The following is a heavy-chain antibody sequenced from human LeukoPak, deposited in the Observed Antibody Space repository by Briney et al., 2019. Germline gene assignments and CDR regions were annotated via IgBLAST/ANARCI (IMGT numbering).Heavy chain of an antibody. CDR2: IYSGGYT. J-gene: IGHJ4*02. D-gene: IGHD5-24*01. V-gene: IGHV3-53*01. CDR1: GFTVSSSY. Sequence: GGSLRLSCAAAGFTVSSSYMIWVRQAPGKGLEWVSVIYSGGYTYYADSVKGRFTISRDHSKNTLYLQMDSLRAEDTAVYYCARENGYNVFDYWGQGTLVTVSS. CDR3: ARENGYNVFDY.